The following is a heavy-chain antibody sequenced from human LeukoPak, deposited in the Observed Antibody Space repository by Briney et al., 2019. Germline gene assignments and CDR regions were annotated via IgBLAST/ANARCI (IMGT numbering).Heavy chain of an antibody. CDR2: INSDGSST. J-gene: IGHJ4*02. CDR1: GFTFSGYW. D-gene: IGHD1-26*01. CDR3: AILSGTYTGD. V-gene: IGHV3-74*01. Sequence: GGSLRLSCAASGFTFSGYWVHWVRQAPGKGLVWVSRINSDGSSTSYADSVKGRFTISRDNAKNTLDLQMNSLRAEDTAVYYCAILSGTYTGDWGQGTLVTVSS.